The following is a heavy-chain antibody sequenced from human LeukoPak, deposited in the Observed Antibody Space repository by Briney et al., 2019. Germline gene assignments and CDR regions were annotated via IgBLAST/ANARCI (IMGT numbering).Heavy chain of an antibody. CDR2: IYSGGDT. V-gene: IGHV3-66*01. D-gene: IGHD3-10*01. J-gene: IGHJ4*02. CDR1: GFTFSSNY. CDR3: ARSRGTFFPHDY. Sequence: PGGSLRLSCAVSGFTFSSNYMSWGREAPGKGLEWLSVIYSGGDTYSADTVKGRFTISRDNSKNTVYLQMNSLRVEDTAVYYCARSRGTFFPHDYWGQGTLVTVTS.